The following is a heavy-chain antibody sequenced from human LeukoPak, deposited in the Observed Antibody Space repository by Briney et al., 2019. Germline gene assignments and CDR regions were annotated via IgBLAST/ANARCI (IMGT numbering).Heavy chain of an antibody. CDR2: ISSSSSYI. J-gene: IGHJ4*02. CDR3: ASLWFGDLSAVDY. D-gene: IGHD3-10*01. Sequence: GGSLRLSCAASGFTFSSYSMNWVRQAPGKGLEWVSSISSSSSYIYYADSVKGRFTISRDNAKNSLYLQMNSLRAEDTAVYYCASLWFGDLSAVDYWGQGTLVTVSS. V-gene: IGHV3-21*01. CDR1: GFTFSSYS.